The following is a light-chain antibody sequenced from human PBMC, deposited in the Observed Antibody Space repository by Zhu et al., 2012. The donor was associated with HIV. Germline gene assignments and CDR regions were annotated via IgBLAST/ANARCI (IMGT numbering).Light chain of an antibody. J-gene: IGKJ4*01. CDR2: GAS. CDR1: QGISNH. CDR3: QHLTLYPT. V-gene: IGKV1-9*01. Sequence: DIQLTQSPSFLSASVGDRVTITCRASQGISNHLAWYHQKPGKAPKLLIYGASVLQSGVPIKSFSGSGSGTEFTLTISSLQPEDFATYFCQHLTLYPTFGVGSKVGDQT.